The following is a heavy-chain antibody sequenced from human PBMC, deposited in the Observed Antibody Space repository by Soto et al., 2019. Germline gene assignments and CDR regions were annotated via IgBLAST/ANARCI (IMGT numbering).Heavy chain of an antibody. CDR1: GVSLSDYY. D-gene: IGHD3-22*01. V-gene: IGHV4-34*02. Sequence: QGQLQQWGAGLLKPSETLSLTYGVYGVSLSDYYWSWLRQPPGKGLEWIGEILPSGRTNSNPSLKSRVTISIDTSKSQFSLCMTSVSATDTAVYYCARLNYFDSSPFDYWGQGTLVTVSS. CDR3: ARLNYFDSSPFDY. CDR2: ILPSGRT. J-gene: IGHJ4*02.